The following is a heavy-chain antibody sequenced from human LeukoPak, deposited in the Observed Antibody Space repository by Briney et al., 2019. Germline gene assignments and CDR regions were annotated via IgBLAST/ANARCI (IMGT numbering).Heavy chain of an antibody. J-gene: IGHJ4*02. CDR3: AKDMGYCSSTSCLKFDY. D-gene: IGHD2-2*01. Sequence: GGSLRLSCAASGFTFSSYAMSWVRQAPEKGLEWVSAISGSGGSTYYADSVKGRFTISRDNSKNTLYLQMNSLRAEDTAVYYCAKDMGYCSSTSCLKFDYWGQGTLVTVSS. CDR2: ISGSGGST. CDR1: GFTFSSYA. V-gene: IGHV3-23*01.